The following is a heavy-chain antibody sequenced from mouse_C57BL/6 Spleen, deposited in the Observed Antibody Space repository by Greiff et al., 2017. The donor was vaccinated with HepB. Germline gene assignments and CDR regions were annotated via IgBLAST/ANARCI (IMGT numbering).Heavy chain of an antibody. D-gene: IGHD1-1*01. CDR3: ARLYYGSSYAYFDY. Sequence: EVQLVESGGGLVKPGGSLKLSCAASGFTFSDYGMHWVRQAPEKGLEWVAYISSGSSTIYYADTVKGRFTISRDNAKNTLFLQMTRLRSEDTAMNYCARLYYGSSYAYFDYWGQGTTLTVSS. CDR2: ISSGSSTI. J-gene: IGHJ2*01. CDR1: GFTFSDYG. V-gene: IGHV5-17*01.